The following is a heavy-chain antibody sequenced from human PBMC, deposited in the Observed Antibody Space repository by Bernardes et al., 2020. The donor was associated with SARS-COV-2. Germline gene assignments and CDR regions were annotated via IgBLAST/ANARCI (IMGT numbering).Heavy chain of an antibody. V-gene: IGHV3-7*01. CDR1: GFTFRSYW. Sequence: GGSLRLSCAASGFTFRSYWMSWVRQAPGQGLEWVANIKQDGSEKYYVDSVKGRFTISRDNAKNSLYLQMNSLRAEDTAVYYCARSGSMDYFDYWGQGTLVTVSS. D-gene: IGHD1-26*01. J-gene: IGHJ4*02. CDR3: ARSGSMDYFDY. CDR2: IKQDGSEK.